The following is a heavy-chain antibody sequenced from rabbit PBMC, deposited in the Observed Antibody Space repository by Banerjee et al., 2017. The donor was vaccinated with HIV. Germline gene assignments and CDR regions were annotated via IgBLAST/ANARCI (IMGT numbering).Heavy chain of an antibody. D-gene: IGHD4-1*01. CDR1: GFSFSSSYY. CDR2: IYTDSSGST. CDR3: ARDLAGVVGWNLNL. Sequence: QEQLVESGGGLVQPEGSLTLTCKASGFSFSSSYYMCWVRQAPGKGLEWIACIYTDSSGSTYYASWAKGRFTISKTSSTTVTLQMTSLAAADTATYFCARDLAGVVGWNLNLWGQGTLVTVS. V-gene: IGHV1S45*01. J-gene: IGHJ4*01.